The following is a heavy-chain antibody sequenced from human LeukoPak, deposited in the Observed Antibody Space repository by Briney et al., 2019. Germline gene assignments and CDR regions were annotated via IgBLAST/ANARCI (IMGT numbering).Heavy chain of an antibody. CDR1: GYTFISYG. Sequence: GASVKVSCKASGYTFISYGISWVRQAPGQGLEWMGWISAYNGNTKYAQNLQGRVTTTTDTSTTTAYMELRSLRSDDTAVYYCARDWAIAARTNCFDPWGQGTLVTVSS. V-gene: IGHV1-18*01. J-gene: IGHJ5*02. D-gene: IGHD6-6*01. CDR2: ISAYNGNT. CDR3: ARDWAIAARTNCFDP.